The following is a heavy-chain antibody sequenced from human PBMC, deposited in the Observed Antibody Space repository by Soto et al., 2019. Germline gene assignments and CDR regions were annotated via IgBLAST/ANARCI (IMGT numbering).Heavy chain of an antibody. CDR1: GVTFSNYA. Sequence: EVQLLESGGGLVQPGGSLRLSCAASGVTFSNYAMTWVRQAPGKGLEWVSVTSDSYDSTYYADSVKGRFTISRDNSKNTLYLQMNSLRAEDTAVYYCARTGRVEMATMARYFDLWGRGTLVTVSS. V-gene: IGHV3-23*01. CDR3: ARTGRVEMATMARYFDL. CDR2: TSDSYDST. J-gene: IGHJ2*01. D-gene: IGHD5-12*01.